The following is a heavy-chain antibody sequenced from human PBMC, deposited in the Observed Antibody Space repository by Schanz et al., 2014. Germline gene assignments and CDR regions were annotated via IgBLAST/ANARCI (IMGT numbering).Heavy chain of an antibody. Sequence: VHLLESGGGLVEPGGSLRLSCATSGFSLDIFAVSWVRQAPGKGLEWVALVSSDGNNDYYTDSVKGRFTISRDNAKSSLYLQMNSLRAEDTAVYYCARAGYCTSVSCSLFVSDYWGQGTLVTVSS. V-gene: IGHV3-30*03. D-gene: IGHD2-2*03. CDR3: ARAGYCTSVSCSLFVSDY. CDR2: VSSDGNND. J-gene: IGHJ4*02. CDR1: GFSLDIFA.